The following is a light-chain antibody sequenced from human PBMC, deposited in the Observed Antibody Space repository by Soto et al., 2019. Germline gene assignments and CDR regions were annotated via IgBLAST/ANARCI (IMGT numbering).Light chain of an antibody. CDR3: QQYDSLPLT. Sequence: DIEMTQSPSSLSASVGDRVAITCQASEDIRNYLNWYQQKPGKAPKLLIYDSSYVERGVPSKFRGSGSGTNFSFTISGLQPEDVATYYCQQYDSLPLTFGGGTKVDIK. CDR2: DSS. V-gene: IGKV1-33*01. J-gene: IGKJ4*01. CDR1: EDIRNY.